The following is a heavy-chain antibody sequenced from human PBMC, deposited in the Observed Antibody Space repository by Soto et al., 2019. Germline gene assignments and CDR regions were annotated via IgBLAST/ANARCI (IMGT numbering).Heavy chain of an antibody. Sequence: ASVKVSSKASGYTFTGYYIYWVRQAPGEGLEWMGWINPRSGSIKYAQNFQGRVTMTRDTSISTVYMELSRLRYDDTAVYYCARDGGWLQPWKYYHYGIDLWGHGTTVTVSS. CDR1: GYTFTGYY. V-gene: IGHV1-2*02. D-gene: IGHD5-12*01. CDR3: ARDGGWLQPWKYYHYGIDL. J-gene: IGHJ6*02. CDR2: INPRSGSI.